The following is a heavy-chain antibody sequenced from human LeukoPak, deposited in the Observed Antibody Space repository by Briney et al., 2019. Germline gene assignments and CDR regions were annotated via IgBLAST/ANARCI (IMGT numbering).Heavy chain of an antibody. CDR2: IIPIFGTA. J-gene: IGHJ3*02. D-gene: IGHD2-15*01. CDR3: ARDGRCSGGSCYSEAFDI. V-gene: IGHV1-69*13. CDR1: GGTFSSYA. Sequence: GASVKVSCKASGGTFSSYAISWVRQAPGQGLEWMGGIIPIFGTANYAQKFQGRVTITADESTSTAYMELSSLRSEDTAVYYCARDGRCSGGSCYSEAFDIWGQGTMVTVSS.